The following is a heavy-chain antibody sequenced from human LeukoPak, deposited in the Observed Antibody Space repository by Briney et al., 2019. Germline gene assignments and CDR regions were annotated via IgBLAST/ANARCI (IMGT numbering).Heavy chain of an antibody. J-gene: IGHJ4*02. D-gene: IGHD3-10*01. CDR1: GXSISSSSYY. CDR2: VYYSGST. Sequence: SDTLSLTCTVSGXSISSSSYYWAWIRQPPGKGLEWIGSVYYSGSTYSNPSLQSRVTMSADTSKNQFSLRLTSVTASDTAVYYCARHRVVFDYVDYWGQGALVTVSS. CDR3: ARHRVVFDYVDY. V-gene: IGHV4-39*01.